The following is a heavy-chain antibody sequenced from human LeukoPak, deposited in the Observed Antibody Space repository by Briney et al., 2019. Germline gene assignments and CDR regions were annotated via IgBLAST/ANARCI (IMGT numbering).Heavy chain of an antibody. V-gene: IGHV3-23*01. CDR3: AHISSSWPDY. D-gene: IGHD6-13*01. CDR2: ISGSGGST. J-gene: IGHJ4*02. CDR1: GFTFSIHA. Sequence: GGSLRLSCAASGFTFSIHAMCWVRQAPGKGLEWVSAISGSGGSTYYADSVKGRFTISRDNSKNTLYLQMNSLRAEDTAVYYCAHISSSWPDYWGQGTLVTVSS.